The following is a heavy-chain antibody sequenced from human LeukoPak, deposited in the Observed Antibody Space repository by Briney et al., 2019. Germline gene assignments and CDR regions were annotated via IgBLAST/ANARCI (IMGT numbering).Heavy chain of an antibody. J-gene: IGHJ6*02. CDR1: GGSISSYY. D-gene: IGHD6-19*01. V-gene: IGHV4-59*01. CDR3: ARYYSSGWQRYYYYYYGMDV. CDR2: IYYSGST. Sequence: SETLSLTCTVSGGSISSYYWSWIRQPPGKGLEWMGYIYYSGSTNYNPSLKSRVTISADTSKNQFSLKLSSVTAADTAVYYCARYYSSGWQRYYYYYYGMDVWGQGTTVTVSS.